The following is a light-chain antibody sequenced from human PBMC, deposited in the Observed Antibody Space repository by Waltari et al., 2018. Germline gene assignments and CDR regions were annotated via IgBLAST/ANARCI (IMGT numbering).Light chain of an antibody. J-gene: IGKJ3*01. Sequence: VLTQSPYTLSLSPGERATLSCRASQNVYSSYLAWYQQKPGQPPRLLMYATSYRASDIPDRFSGSGSGTDFTLTISRLEPEDFAVYYCQQYGGSQGSFTFGPGTKVDIK. V-gene: IGKV3-20*01. CDR2: ATS. CDR3: QQYGGSQGSFT. CDR1: QNVYSSY.